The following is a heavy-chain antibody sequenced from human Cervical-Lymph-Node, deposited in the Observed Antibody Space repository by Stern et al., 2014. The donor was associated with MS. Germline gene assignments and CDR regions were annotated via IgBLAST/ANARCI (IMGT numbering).Heavy chain of an antibody. D-gene: IGHD2-21*01. J-gene: IGHJ4*02. CDR2: NYPGDSDT. CDR3: ARHCGFRPGCIDY. Sequence: VQLVQSGAEVKKPAESLTISCKGSGYSFTSYWIGRGRQMPGKGLEWMGINYPGDSDTRYSPSFQGQVTISADKSISTAYLQWSSLKASDTAMYYCARHCGFRPGCIDYWGQGTLVTVSS. CDR1: GYSFTSYW. V-gene: IGHV5-51*01.